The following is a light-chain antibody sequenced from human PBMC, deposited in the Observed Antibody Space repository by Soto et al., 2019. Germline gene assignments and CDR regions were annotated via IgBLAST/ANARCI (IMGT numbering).Light chain of an antibody. Sequence: DIVMTQSPDSLAVSLGERATINCKSSQRGLYSSNNKNYLAWYQQKPGQPPKLLIYWASTRESGVPDRFSGSGSGTDFPLTISSLQAEDVAVYYCQQYYSTRTFGQGTKVEIK. CDR3: QQYYSTRT. CDR1: QRGLYSSNNKNY. V-gene: IGKV4-1*01. CDR2: WAS. J-gene: IGKJ1*01.